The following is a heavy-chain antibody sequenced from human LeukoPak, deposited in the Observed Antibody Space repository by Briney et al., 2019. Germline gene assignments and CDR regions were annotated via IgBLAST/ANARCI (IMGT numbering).Heavy chain of an antibody. D-gene: IGHD1-1*01. J-gene: IGHJ4*02. CDR2: INAGNGNT. V-gene: IGHV1-3*01. CDR3: ARGVRYNWNDLSPSGIDY. CDR1: GYTFTSYA. Sequence: ASVKVSCKASGYTFTSYAMHWVRQAPGQRLEWMGWINAGNGNTKYSQKFQGRVTITRDTSASTAYMELRSLRSDDTAVYYCARGVRYNWNDLSPSGIDYWGQGTLVTVSS.